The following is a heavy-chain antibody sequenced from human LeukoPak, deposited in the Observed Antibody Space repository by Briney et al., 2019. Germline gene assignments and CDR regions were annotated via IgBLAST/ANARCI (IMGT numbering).Heavy chain of an antibody. CDR1: GVSISGYY. V-gene: IGHV4-59*01. CDR3: ARDFRGSVDAFDI. CDR2: IYYSGRT. J-gene: IGHJ3*02. Sequence: PSETLSLTCSVSGVSISGYYWNWMRQPPGKGLEWIGYIYYSGRTNYNPSLKSRVSISVDTSKNQFSLKLSSVTAADTAVYYCARDFRGSVDAFDIWGQGTMVAVSS.